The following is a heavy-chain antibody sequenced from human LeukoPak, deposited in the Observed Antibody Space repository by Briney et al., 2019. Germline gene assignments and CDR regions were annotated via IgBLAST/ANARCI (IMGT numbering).Heavy chain of an antibody. CDR3: ARGYGDYVVDY. Sequence: GSLRLSCAASGFTFSDYYMSWIRQAPGKGLEWIGRIYTSGSTNYNPSLKSRVTMSVDTSKNQFSLKLSSVTAADTAVYYCARGYGDYVVDYWGQGTLVTVSS. CDR2: IYTSGST. V-gene: IGHV4-4*07. J-gene: IGHJ4*02. CDR1: GFTFSDYY. D-gene: IGHD4-17*01.